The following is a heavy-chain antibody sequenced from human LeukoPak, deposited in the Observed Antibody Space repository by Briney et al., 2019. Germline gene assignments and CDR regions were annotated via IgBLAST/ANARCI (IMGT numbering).Heavy chain of an antibody. D-gene: IGHD3-22*01. CDR3: AREPTDYYDSSGSLYFDY. V-gene: IGHV1-2*02. Sequence: ASVKVSCKASGYTFTGYYMHWVRQAPGQGLEWMGWINPNSGGTNYAQKFQGRVTMTRDTSISTAYMELSRLRSDDTAVYYCAREPTDYYDSSGSLYFDYWGQGTLVTVSS. CDR2: INPNSGGT. J-gene: IGHJ4*02. CDR1: GYTFTGYY.